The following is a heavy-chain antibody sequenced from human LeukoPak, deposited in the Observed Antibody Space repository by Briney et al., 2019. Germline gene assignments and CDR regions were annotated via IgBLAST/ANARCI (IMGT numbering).Heavy chain of an antibody. J-gene: IGHJ5*02. D-gene: IGHD2-2*02. CDR3: GRDTDCSSASCYIDH. Sequence: DSVKVSCKASGYTFTSYYMRWVRLAPAQGLEWVGKINHSGGSTSYAQKCQGRVTMNRDMSTSTVYMALSSLRSEDTAVYYCGRDTDCSSASCYIDHWGQGTLVTVSS. CDR1: GYTFTSYY. V-gene: IGHV1-46*01. CDR2: INHSGGST.